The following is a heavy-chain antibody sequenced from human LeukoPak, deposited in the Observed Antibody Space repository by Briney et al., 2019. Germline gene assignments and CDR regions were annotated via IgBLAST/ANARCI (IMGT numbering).Heavy chain of an antibody. CDR3: AKKFGGGWELAVAGYYFDY. D-gene: IGHD6-19*01. V-gene: IGHV3-23*01. CDR2: ISGSGGST. Sequence: ETLSLTCAVYGGSFSGYYWSWIRQPPGKGLEWVSAISGSGGSTYYADSVKGRSTISRDNSKNTLYLQMNSLRAEDTAVYYCAKKFGGGWELAVAGYYFDYWGQGTLVTVSS. CDR1: GGSFSGYY. J-gene: IGHJ4*02.